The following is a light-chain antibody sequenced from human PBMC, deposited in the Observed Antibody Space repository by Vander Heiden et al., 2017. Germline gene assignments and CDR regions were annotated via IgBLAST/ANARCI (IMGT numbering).Light chain of an antibody. J-gene: IGKJ4*01. V-gene: IGKV3-15*01. Sequence: EIVMTQSLATLSVSPGERATLSCRASQSVSSNVAWYQQKPGQVPRLLIYGASTRATGIPARFSGSGSGTEFTLTISSLQSEDFAVYYCQQYNKWLLTFGGGTKVEIK. CDR2: GAS. CDR3: QQYNKWLLT. CDR1: QSVSSN.